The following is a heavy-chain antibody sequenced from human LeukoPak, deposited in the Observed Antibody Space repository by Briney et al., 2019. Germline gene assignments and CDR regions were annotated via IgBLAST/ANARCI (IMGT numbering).Heavy chain of an antibody. CDR2: IQYSGST. J-gene: IGHJ4*02. CDR3: ARHPKKQGYCSTAHCYTFDY. D-gene: IGHD2-2*02. Sequence: KPSQTLSPTCTVSGASITSDFWSWIRQPPGKGLEWIGYIQYSGSTNHNPSLKSRVTMSVDTSRNHFSLKMSSVTAADTAVYYCARHPKKQGYCSTAHCYTFDYWGQGTLVTVSS. CDR1: GASITSDF. V-gene: IGHV4-59*08.